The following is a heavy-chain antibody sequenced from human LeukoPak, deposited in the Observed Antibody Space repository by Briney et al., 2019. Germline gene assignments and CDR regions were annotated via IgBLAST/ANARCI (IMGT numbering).Heavy chain of an antibody. CDR2: ISSDTYNSHI. CDR3: ARDKGTSYLSSFDY. D-gene: IGHD6-6*01. J-gene: IGHJ4*02. V-gene: IGHV3-21*01. CDR1: GFTFNRLT. Sequence: GGSLRLSCAASGFTFNRLTMNWVRQAPGKGLEWVSSISSDTYNSHIYYADSVKGRFTISRDNSKNTLYLRMNSLRAADTAVYYCARDKGTSYLSSFDYWGQGTLVTVSS.